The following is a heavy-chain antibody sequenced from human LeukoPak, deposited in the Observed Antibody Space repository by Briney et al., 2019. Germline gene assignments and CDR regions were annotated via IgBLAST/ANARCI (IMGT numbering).Heavy chain of an antibody. V-gene: IGHV3-9*01. CDR2: ISWNSGSI. D-gene: IGHD6-19*01. CDR3: AKSEGAVAGYYYYGMDV. CDR1: GFTFDDYA. J-gene: IGHJ6*02. Sequence: GGSLRLSCAASGFTFDDYAMHWVRQAPGKGLEWVSGISWNSGSIGYADSVKGRFTISRDNAKNTLYLQMNSLRAEDTAVYYCAKSEGAVAGYYYYGMDVWGQGTTVTVSS.